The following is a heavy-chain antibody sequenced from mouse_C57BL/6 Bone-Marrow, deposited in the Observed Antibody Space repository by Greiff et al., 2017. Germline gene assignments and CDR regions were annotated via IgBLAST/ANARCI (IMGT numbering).Heavy chain of an antibody. D-gene: IGHD2-4*01. Sequence: VQLQQPGAELVKPGASVKLSCKASGYTFTSYWMHWVKQRPGRGLEWIGRIDPNSGGTKYNEKFKSKATLTVDKSSSTAYMELNSLTSEDSAVYYCARKDPYDSWFAYWGQGTLVTVSA. CDR3: ARKDPYDSWFAY. J-gene: IGHJ3*01. CDR2: IDPNSGGT. CDR1: GYTFTSYW. V-gene: IGHV1-62-3*01.